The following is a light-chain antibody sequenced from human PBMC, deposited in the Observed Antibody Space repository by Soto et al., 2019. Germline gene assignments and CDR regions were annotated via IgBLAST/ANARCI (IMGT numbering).Light chain of an antibody. J-gene: IGKJ2*01. CDR3: QQYGSSPPYT. CDR1: QSVSSSY. Sequence: EIVLTQSPGTLSLSPGERATLSCRASQSVSSSYLAWYQQKAGQAPRLLIQGASSRATGIPDRFSGSGSGTDFTLTISRLEPEDFAVYYCQQYGSSPPYTFGQGTQLEIK. V-gene: IGKV3-20*01. CDR2: GAS.